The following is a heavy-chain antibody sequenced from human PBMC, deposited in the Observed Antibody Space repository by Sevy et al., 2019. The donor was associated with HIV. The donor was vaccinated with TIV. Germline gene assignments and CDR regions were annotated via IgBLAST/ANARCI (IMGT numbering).Heavy chain of an antibody. Sequence: GGSLILSCTASGFTFSNYEMNWVRQAPGKGLEWVSYIGRSGSPIYYADSVKGRFTISRDNAKNSLYLQMNTLRAEDTAVYYCARGLGYYDTSGYSLFDYWGQGTLVTVSS. CDR1: GFTFSNYE. CDR2: IGRSGSPI. J-gene: IGHJ4*02. D-gene: IGHD3-22*01. V-gene: IGHV3-48*03. CDR3: ARGLGYYDTSGYSLFDY.